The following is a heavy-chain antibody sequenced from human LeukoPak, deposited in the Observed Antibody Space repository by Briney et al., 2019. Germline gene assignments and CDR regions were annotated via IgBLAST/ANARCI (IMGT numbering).Heavy chain of an antibody. V-gene: IGHV4-31*11. CDR3: ARAYYDILTGYYTWYFDL. CDR2: IYYSGST. CDR1: GGSISSGGYY. D-gene: IGHD3-9*01. Sequence: SETLSLTCAVSGGSISSGGYYWSWIRQHPGTGLEWIGYIYYSGSTYYNPSLKSRVTISVDTSKNQFSLKLSSVTAADTAVYYCARAYYDILTGYYTWYFDLWGRGTLVTVSS. J-gene: IGHJ2*01.